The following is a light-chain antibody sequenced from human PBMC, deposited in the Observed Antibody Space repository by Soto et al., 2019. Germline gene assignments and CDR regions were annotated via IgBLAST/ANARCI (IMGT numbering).Light chain of an antibody. CDR3: QQYNNWPLT. Sequence: EIVMTQSPATLSLSPGDRVTISCRASQSVRSHLAWFQQKPGQPPRLLIFGESTRATGVPARFSGSGSGTEFTLIISSLQSEDFAVYFCQQYNNWPLTFGGGTKVDIK. CDR1: QSVRSH. J-gene: IGKJ4*01. CDR2: GES. V-gene: IGKV3-15*01.